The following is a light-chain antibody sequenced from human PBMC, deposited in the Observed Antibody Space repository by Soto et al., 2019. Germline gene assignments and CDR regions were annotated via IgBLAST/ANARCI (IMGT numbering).Light chain of an antibody. J-gene: IGKJ4*01. CDR3: MQGTYWPRLT. Sequence: DVVMTQSPLSLPVTLGQPASISCRSSQSLVYSDGNTYLNWFHQRPGQSPRRLIYKVSNRDSGVPDRFSGSGSGTDFTLKISRVVDEDVGVYYCMQGTYWPRLTFGGGTKVEIK. CDR2: KVS. V-gene: IGKV2-30*01. CDR1: QSLVYSDGNTY.